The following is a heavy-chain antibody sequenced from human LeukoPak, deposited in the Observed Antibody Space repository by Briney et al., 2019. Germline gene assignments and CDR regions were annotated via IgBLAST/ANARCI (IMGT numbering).Heavy chain of an antibody. D-gene: IGHD1-26*01. CDR1: GFTFSSNS. CDR2: ISSSSSTI. V-gene: IGHV3-48*01. Sequence: GGSLRLSCTASGFTFSSNSMNWVRQAPGKGLEWISYISSSSSTIYYADSVKGRFTISRDNAKNSLYLQMNSLRAEDTAVYYCARGSYSGSSWGQGTLVTVSS. CDR3: ARGSYSGSS. J-gene: IGHJ1*01.